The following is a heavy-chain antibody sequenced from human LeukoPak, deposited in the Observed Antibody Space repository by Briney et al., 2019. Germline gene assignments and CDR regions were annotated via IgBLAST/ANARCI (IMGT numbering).Heavy chain of an antibody. CDR1: GFTVSSNH. CDR3: ARVIKWHSDY. J-gene: IGHJ4*02. CDR2: IYGGGDT. V-gene: IGHV3-53*04. D-gene: IGHD5-12*01. Sequence: GGSLRLSCAASGFTVSSNHMSWVRQAPGKGLEWVSVIYGGGDTYYADSVTGRFFISRHSSKNMLYLQMNSLRAEDTAVYFCARVIKWHSDYWGQGTLVTVSS.